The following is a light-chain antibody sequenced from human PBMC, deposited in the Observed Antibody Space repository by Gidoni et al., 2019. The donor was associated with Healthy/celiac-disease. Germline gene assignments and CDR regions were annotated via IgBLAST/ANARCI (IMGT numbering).Light chain of an antibody. CDR3: QQANRFPWT. J-gene: IGKJ1*01. V-gene: IGKV1-12*01. CDR1: QRISSW. Sequence: DIQITPSPSSLSASLGDRVTITFRASQRISSWLAWYQQKPGKAPKLLIYAASSLQSGVPSRFSGSGSGTDFTLTISSLQPEDFATYYWQQANRFPWTFGQGTKVEIK. CDR2: AAS.